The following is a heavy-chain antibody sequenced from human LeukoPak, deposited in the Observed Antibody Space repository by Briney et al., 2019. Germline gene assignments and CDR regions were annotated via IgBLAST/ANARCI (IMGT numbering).Heavy chain of an antibody. Sequence: SETLSLTCTVSGGSISSYYWSWIRQPPGKGLEWIGYIYYSGSTNYNPSLKSRVTISVDTSKNQFSLKLSSVTAADTAVYYCARLRSDYYDSSGYYFDYWGQGTLVTVSS. CDR1: GGSISSYY. J-gene: IGHJ4*02. CDR2: IYYSGST. V-gene: IGHV4-59*08. D-gene: IGHD3-22*01. CDR3: ARLRSDYYDSSGYYFDY.